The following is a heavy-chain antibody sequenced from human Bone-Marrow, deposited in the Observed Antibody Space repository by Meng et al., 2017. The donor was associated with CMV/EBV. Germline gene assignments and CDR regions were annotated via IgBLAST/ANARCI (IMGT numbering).Heavy chain of an antibody. CDR2: IRSKAYGGTT. CDR3: TRVRYDRSGYYLLPDDY. J-gene: IGHJ4*02. Sequence: GGSLRLSCTASGFTFGDYAMNWVRQAPGKGLEWVGFIRSKAYGGTTEYTASVRGRFTNSRDDSKSIAYLQMNSLKIEDTAVYYCTRVRYDRSGYYLLPDDYWGQGTLVTVSS. CDR1: GFTFGDYA. V-gene: IGHV3-49*04. D-gene: IGHD3-22*01.